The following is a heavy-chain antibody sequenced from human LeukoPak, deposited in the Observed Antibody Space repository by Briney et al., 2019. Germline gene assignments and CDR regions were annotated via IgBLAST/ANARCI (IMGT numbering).Heavy chain of an antibody. CDR2: INHSGST. J-gene: IGHJ6*03. V-gene: IGHV4-34*01. CDR3: ARIKDYYMDV. Sequence: SETLSLTCAVYGGSFSGYYWSWIRQPPGKGLEWIGEINHSGSTNYNPSLKSRVTISVDTSKNQFSLKLSSVTAADTAVYYCARIKDYYMDVWGKGTTVTVSS. CDR1: GGSFSGYY.